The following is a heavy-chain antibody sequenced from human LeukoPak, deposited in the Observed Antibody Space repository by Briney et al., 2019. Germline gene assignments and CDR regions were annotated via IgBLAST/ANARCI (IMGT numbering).Heavy chain of an antibody. CDR3: ARDDYYYYYMDV. CDR2: IYHSGST. V-gene: IGHV4-4*02. J-gene: IGHJ6*03. Sequence: SGTLSLTCAVSGGSISSSNWWSWVRQPPGKGLEWIGEIYHSGSTNYNPSLKSRVTISVDTSKNQFSLKLSSVTAADTAVYYCARDDYYYYYMDVWGKGTTVTVSS. CDR1: GGSISSSNW.